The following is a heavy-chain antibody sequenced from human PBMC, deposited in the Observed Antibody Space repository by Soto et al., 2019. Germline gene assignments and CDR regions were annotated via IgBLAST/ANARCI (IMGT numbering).Heavy chain of an antibody. V-gene: IGHV3-21*01. Sequence: VGSLILSCAASGFTFNRHTMNWVRQAPGKGLEWVSSITSSTTYIYYADSVKGRFTISRDNAENSLYLQMNSLRAEDTAVYYCARECSGYKGFDYWGQGTLVTVSS. CDR1: GFTFNRHT. D-gene: IGHD5-12*01. CDR2: ITSSTTYI. CDR3: ARECSGYKGFDY. J-gene: IGHJ4*02.